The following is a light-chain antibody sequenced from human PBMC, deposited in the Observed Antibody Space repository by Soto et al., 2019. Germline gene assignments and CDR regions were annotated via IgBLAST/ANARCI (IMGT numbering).Light chain of an antibody. CDR3: QQYNNWPPWT. V-gene: IGKV3-15*01. CDR1: QTVRTN. Sequence: IVMTQSPAALSVSPGETATLSCKASQTVRTNLAWYQQKPGQAPRLLIYNGSTRATAIPARFSGSGSGTDFTLTISSLQSEDFAIYYCQQYNNWPPWTFGQGTKVESK. CDR2: NGS. J-gene: IGKJ1*01.